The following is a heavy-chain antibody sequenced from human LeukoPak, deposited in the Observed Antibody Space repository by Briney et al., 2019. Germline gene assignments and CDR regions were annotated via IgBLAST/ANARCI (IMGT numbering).Heavy chain of an antibody. D-gene: IGHD4-23*01. CDR3: ARRVVNNRNWYFNL. V-gene: IGHV5-51*01. J-gene: IGHJ2*01. CDR2: IYPGDSDT. CDR1: GYSFTSYW. Sequence: GESLKISCKGSGYSFTSYWIGWVRQMPGKGLEWMGIIYPGDSDTRYSPSFQGQVTISVDKSINTAYVQWSSLKASDTAMYYCARRVVNNRNWYFNLWGRGTLVTVSS.